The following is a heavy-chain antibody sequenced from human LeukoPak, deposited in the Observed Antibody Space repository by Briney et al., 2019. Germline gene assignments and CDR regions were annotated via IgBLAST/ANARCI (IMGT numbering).Heavy chain of an antibody. CDR3: AKDGGLWVSAHWGDT. D-gene: IGHD7-27*01. V-gene: IGHV3-23*01. CDR2: ITTSDGNT. J-gene: IGHJ5*02. CDR1: GFTFSSYT. Sequence: GGSLRLSCAASGFTFSSYTMSWVRQAPGKGLEWVSTITTSDGNTYYADPVKGRFTVSRDNSKNTLYLQMNSLRAEDTAVYYCAKDGGLWVSAHWGDTWGRGTLVTVSS.